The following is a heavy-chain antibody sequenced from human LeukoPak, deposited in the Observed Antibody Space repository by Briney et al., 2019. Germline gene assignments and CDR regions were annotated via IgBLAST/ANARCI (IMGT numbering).Heavy chain of an antibody. CDR3: TRDVRLRHKYYYMDV. CDR1: GFTFSSYS. D-gene: IGHD4-17*01. J-gene: IGHJ6*03. Sequence: PGGSLRLSCAASGFTFSSYSMSWVRQAPGKGLEWVSVIYSGGSTYYADSVKGRFTISRDNAKNSLYLQMNSLRAEDTAVYYCTRDVRLRHKYYYMDVWGKGTTVTVSS. V-gene: IGHV3-66*01. CDR2: IYSGGST.